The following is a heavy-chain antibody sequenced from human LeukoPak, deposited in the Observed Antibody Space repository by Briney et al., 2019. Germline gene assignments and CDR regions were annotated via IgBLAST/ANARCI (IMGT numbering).Heavy chain of an antibody. V-gene: IGHV3-74*01. D-gene: IGHD3-22*01. J-gene: IGHJ1*01. CDR1: GFTLSSYW. Sequence: GGSLRLSCAASGFTLSSYWMHWVRQAPGKGLVWVSRIKSDGRTNYADSVKGRFTISRDTAKNSVSLQMNSLRAEDTGVYYCARAPSEIGGYYPEYFRHWGQGTLVIVSS. CDR2: IKSDGRT. CDR3: ARAPSEIGGYYPEYFRH.